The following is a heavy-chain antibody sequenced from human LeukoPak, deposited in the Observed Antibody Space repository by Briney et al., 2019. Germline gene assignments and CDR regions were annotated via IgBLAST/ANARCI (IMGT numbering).Heavy chain of an antibody. Sequence: SETLSLSCAVYGGSFSGYYWSWIRQPPGKGLEWIGEINHSGSTNYNPSLKSRVTISVDTSKNQFSLKLSSVTAADTAVYYCATDCSGRSCYSVSSDGDYWGQGTLVTVSS. CDR3: ATDCSGRSCYSVSSDGDY. J-gene: IGHJ4*02. CDR1: GGSFSGYY. CDR2: INHSGST. V-gene: IGHV4-34*01. D-gene: IGHD2-15*01.